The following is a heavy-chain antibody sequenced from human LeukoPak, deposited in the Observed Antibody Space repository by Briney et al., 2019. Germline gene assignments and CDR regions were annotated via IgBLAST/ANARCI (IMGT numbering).Heavy chain of an antibody. D-gene: IGHD6-13*01. V-gene: IGHV4-39*07. CDR2: IYYSGTT. Sequence: SETLSLTCTVSGASISTIISYWGWIRQTPGKGLEWIGSIYYSGTTYYNPSLESRVTISIDTSKNQFSVKLTTVTAADTAVYYCARDRPGGSSLDYWGQGTLVTVSS. CDR3: ARDRPGGSSLDY. CDR1: GASISTIISY. J-gene: IGHJ4*02.